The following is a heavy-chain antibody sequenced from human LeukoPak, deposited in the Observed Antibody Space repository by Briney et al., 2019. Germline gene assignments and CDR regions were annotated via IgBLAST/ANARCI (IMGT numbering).Heavy chain of an antibody. CDR1: GGSISSTGHY. Sequence: SETLSLTCSVSGGSISSTGHYWGWIRQPPGKGLEWIGEINHSGSTNYNPSLKSRVTISVDTSKNQFSLKLSSVTAADTAVYYCASGGSCGGDCYSDYWGQGTLVTVSS. D-gene: IGHD2-21*02. CDR2: INHSGST. V-gene: IGHV4-39*07. CDR3: ASGGSCGGDCYSDY. J-gene: IGHJ4*02.